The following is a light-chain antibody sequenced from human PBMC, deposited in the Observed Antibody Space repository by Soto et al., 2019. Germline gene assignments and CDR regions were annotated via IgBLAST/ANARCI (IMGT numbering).Light chain of an antibody. J-gene: IGLJ3*02. Sequence: QSALTQPRSVSGSPGQSVTISCTGTSSDIGGYKYVSWYQHHPGKAPKLMIYDVSQRPSGVPDRFSGSKSGNTASLTISGLQPEDEADYYCTSYAGTYNVMFGGGTKHTVL. CDR2: DVS. CDR3: TSYAGTYNVM. V-gene: IGLV2-11*01. CDR1: SSDIGGYKY.